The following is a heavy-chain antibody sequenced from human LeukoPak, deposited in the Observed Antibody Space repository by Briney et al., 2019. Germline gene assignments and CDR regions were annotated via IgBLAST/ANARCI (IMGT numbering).Heavy chain of an antibody. Sequence: PSETLSLTCTVSGGSISSGGYYWSWIRQHPGKGLEWIGYIYYSGSTYYNPSLKSRVTISVDTSKNQFSPKLSSVTAADTAVYYCARAQYSSSWYGYFQHWGQGTLVTVSS. CDR1: GGSISSGGYY. D-gene: IGHD6-13*01. V-gene: IGHV4-31*03. CDR3: ARAQYSSSWYGYFQH. CDR2: IYYSGST. J-gene: IGHJ1*01.